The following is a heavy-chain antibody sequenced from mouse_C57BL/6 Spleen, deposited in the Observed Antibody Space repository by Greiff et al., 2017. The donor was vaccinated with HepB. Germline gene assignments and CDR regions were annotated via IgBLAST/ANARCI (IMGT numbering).Heavy chain of an antibody. CDR3: ARSGRAYSNQGYWYFDV. Sequence: QVQLQQPGAELVMPGASVKLSCKASGYTFTSYWMHWVKQRPGQGLEWIGEIDPSDSYTNYNQKFKGKSTLTVDKSSSTAYMQLSSLTSEDSAVYYCARSGRAYSNQGYWYFDVWGTGTTVTVSS. J-gene: IGHJ1*03. V-gene: IGHV1-69*01. CDR1: GYTFTSYW. CDR2: IDPSDSYT. D-gene: IGHD2-5*01.